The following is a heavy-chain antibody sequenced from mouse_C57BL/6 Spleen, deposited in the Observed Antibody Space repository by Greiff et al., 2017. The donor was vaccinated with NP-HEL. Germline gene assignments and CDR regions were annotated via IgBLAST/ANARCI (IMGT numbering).Heavy chain of an antibody. CDR3: ARKDLYYYAMDY. Sequence: QVHVKQSGAELVRPGASVKLSCKASGYTFTDYYINWVKQRPGQGLEWIARIYPGSGNTYYNEKFKGKATLTAEKSSSTAYMQLSSLTSEDSAVYFCARKDLYYYAMDYWGQGTSVTVSS. CDR1: GYTFTDYY. D-gene: IGHD2-3*01. CDR2: IYPGSGNT. J-gene: IGHJ4*01. V-gene: IGHV1-76*01.